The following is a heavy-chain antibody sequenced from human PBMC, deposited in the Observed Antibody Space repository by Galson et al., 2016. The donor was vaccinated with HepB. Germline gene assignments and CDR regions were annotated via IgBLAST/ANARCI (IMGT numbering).Heavy chain of an antibody. CDR3: ARGSYSSDWYRSSAYDFGMDV. D-gene: IGHD6-19*01. CDR1: GFSFNSYP. CDR2: ISHDGSDI. Sequence: SLRLSCAASGFSFNSYPMHWVRQAPGKGLEWVAIISHDGSDIYYADSVEGRFTVSRENGKDSLYLHMKSLRAGDTAVYFCARGSYSSDWYRSSAYDFGMDVWGKGTPVTVSS. V-gene: IGHV3-30*14. J-gene: IGHJ6*04.